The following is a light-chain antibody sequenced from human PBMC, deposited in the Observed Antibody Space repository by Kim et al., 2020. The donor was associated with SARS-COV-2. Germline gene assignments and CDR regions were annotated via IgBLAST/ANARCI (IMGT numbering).Light chain of an antibody. CDR1: QDITNY. CDR3: QKYNSAPLT. J-gene: IGKJ4*01. Sequence: DLQMTQSPASLSASVGDRITLTCRASQDITNYLAWYQQKPGKVPQLLIYGASTLQSGVPSRFSGSGSGTEFTLTINSLQPEDVATYYCQKYNSAPLTFGGGTKVDIK. V-gene: IGKV1-27*01. CDR2: GAS.